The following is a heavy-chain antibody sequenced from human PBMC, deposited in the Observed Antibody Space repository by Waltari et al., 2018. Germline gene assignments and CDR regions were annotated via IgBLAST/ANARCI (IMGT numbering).Heavy chain of an antibody. CDR2: IYHTGST. J-gene: IGHJ6*02. Sequence: QVQLQESGPGLVKPSETLSLTCSVSGASITADYWSWLRQPPGKGFEWIGYIYHTGSTNCSPALKGRITMSIDVSENQFSLSLTSVTAADTAVYFCARDRSGGYPSYNFDVWGQGTTVTVSS. D-gene: IGHD3-22*01. CDR1: GASITADY. V-gene: IGHV4-59*01. CDR3: ARDRSGGYPSYNFDV.